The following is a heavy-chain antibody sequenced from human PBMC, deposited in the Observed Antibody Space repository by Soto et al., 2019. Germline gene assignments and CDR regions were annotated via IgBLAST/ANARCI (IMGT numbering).Heavy chain of an antibody. CDR2: ISGSGGST. CDR3: VKDLGYGDYQDY. CDR1: GFTFSSYA. V-gene: IGHV3-23*01. D-gene: IGHD4-17*01. Sequence: EVQLLESGGGLVQPGGSLRLSCAASGFTFSSYAMSWVRQAPGKGLEWVSAISGSGGSTYYADSVKGRFTISRDNSKNTLYLQMNSLRAEDTAVYYCVKDLGYGDYQDYWGQGTLVTVSS. J-gene: IGHJ4*02.